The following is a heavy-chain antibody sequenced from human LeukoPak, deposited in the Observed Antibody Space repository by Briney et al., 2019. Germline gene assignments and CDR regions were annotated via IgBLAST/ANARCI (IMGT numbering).Heavy chain of an antibody. J-gene: IGHJ5*02. D-gene: IGHD6-19*01. CDR3: APGYSSGWLFS. CDR1: GGSINNYY. V-gene: IGHV4-59*01. CDR2: IYYSGST. Sequence: SETLSLTCTVSGGSINNYYWSWIRQPPGKGLEWIGYIYYSGSTNYDPSLKSRVTISVDTSKNQFSLKLSSVTAADTAVYYCAPGYSSGWLFSWGQGTLVTVSS.